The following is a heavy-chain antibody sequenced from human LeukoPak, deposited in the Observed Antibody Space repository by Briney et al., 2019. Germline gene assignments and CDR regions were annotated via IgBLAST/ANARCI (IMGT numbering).Heavy chain of an antibody. Sequence: ASVKVSCKASGYTFTSYDINWVRQATGQGLEWMGWMNPNSGNTGYAQKFQGRVTMTRNTSISTAYMELSSLRSEDTAVYYCARGRLSKYGSGSYVYYYYYMDVWGKGTTVTISS. CDR3: ARGRLSKYGSGSYVYYYYYMDV. J-gene: IGHJ6*03. CDR1: GYTFTSYD. CDR2: MNPNSGNT. D-gene: IGHD3-10*01. V-gene: IGHV1-8*01.